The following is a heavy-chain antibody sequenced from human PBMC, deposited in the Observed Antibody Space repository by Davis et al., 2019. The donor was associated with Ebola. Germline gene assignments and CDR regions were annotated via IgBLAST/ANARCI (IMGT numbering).Heavy chain of an antibody. D-gene: IGHD3-10*01. V-gene: IGHV3-30*19. CDR2: VSYDGSNK. CDR1: GFTFSSHG. Sequence: GESLKISCAASGFTFSSHGMHWVRQAPGKGLEWVAVVSYDGSNKYYADSVKGRFTISRDNSKNTLYLQMNSLRAEDTAVYYCARSTLGDYWGQGTLVTVSS. CDR3: ARSTLGDY. J-gene: IGHJ4*02.